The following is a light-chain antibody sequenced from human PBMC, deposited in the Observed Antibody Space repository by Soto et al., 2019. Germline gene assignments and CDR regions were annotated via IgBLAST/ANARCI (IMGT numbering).Light chain of an antibody. CDR3: SSYTRSSTCV. CDR2: DVS. V-gene: IGLV2-14*01. CDR1: SSDVGGYNY. Sequence: QSALTQPASVSGSPGQSITISCTGTSSDVGGYNYVSWYQQHPGKAPKLMIYDVSNLPSGVSNRFSGSKSGNTASLTISGLQAEDEADYYCSSYTRSSTCVFGGGTKLTVL. J-gene: IGLJ3*02.